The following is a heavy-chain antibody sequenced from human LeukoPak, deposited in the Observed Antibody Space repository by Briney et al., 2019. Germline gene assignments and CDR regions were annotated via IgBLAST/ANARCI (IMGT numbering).Heavy chain of an antibody. CDR2: ISYDGSNK. Sequence: PGGSLRLSCAASGFTFSNYGMHWVRQAPGKGLEWVAVISYDGSNKYYADSVKGRFTISRDNSKNTLYLQMNSLRAEDTAVYYCAKDVPLSDYWGQGTLVTVSS. D-gene: IGHD3-9*01. J-gene: IGHJ4*02. V-gene: IGHV3-30*18. CDR3: AKDVPLSDY. CDR1: GFTFSNYG.